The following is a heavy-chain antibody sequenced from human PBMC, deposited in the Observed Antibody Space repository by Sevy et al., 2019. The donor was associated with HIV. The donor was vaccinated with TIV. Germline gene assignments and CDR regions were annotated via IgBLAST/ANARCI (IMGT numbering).Heavy chain of an antibody. V-gene: IGHV5-51*01. CDR1: GYSFTTYW. CDR2: IFPGDSDT. CDR3: ARKHSYGSGNFYIFDS. D-gene: IGHD3-10*01. Sequence: GESLKISCKGFGYSFTTYWIGWVRQTPGKGLEWMGIIFPGDSDTTYSPSFQGQVTISVDKSITTAYLQWSSLKASDTAMYYCARKHSYGSGNFYIFDSWGQRTLVTVSS. J-gene: IGHJ4*02.